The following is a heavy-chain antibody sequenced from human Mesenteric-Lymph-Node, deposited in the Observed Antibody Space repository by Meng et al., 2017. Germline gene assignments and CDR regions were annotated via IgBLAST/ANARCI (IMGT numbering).Heavy chain of an antibody. CDR2: IYSGGST. V-gene: IGHV3-53*01. CDR1: GFPVSSNY. J-gene: IGHJ4*02. D-gene: IGHD2-21*01. Sequence: EVVLVEWGGGLTQPGGSLRLSLAASGFPVSSNYMSWIRQAPGKGLEWVSVIYSGGSTSYADSVRGRFTISIDDSRNTVYLQMNNLRADDTAVYYCVREPYEPRGHWGQGTLVTVSS. CDR3: VREPYEPRGH.